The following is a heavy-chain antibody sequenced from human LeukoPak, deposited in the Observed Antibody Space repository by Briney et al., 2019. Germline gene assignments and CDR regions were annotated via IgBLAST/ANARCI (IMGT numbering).Heavy chain of an antibody. D-gene: IGHD5-18*01. CDR1: GLTVSSSY. J-gene: IGHJ4*02. CDR2: IYSGGST. V-gene: IGHV3-66*02. CDR3: ARDSSGGYSYGTAIDY. Sequence: PGGSLRLSCAASGLTVSSSYMSWVRQAPGKGLEWVSVIYSGGSTYYADSVKGRFTISRDNSKNTLYLQMNSLRAEDTAVYYCARDSSGGYSYGTAIDYWGQGTLVTVSS.